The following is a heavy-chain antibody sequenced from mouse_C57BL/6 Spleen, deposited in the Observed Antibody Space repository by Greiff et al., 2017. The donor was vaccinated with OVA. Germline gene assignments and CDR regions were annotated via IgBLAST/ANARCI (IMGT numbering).Heavy chain of an antibody. CDR2: IDPSDSYT. D-gene: IGHD2-4*01. V-gene: IGHV1-69*01. CDR3: ARSADYPGNLDC. Sequence: QVQLQQPGAELVMPGASVKLSCKASGYTFTSYWMHWVKQRPGQGLEWIGEIDPSDSYTNYNQKFKGKSTLTVDKSSSTAYMQLSSLTSEDSAVYYCARSADYPGNLDCRGQRTTLTVCS. J-gene: IGHJ2*01. CDR1: GYTFTSYW.